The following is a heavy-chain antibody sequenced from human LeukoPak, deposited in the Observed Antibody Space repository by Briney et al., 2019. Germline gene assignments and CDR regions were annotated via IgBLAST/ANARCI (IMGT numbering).Heavy chain of an antibody. D-gene: IGHD1-26*01. Sequence: GGSLRLSCAASGFTLSYYWMSWVRQAPGKGLEWVAFIRYDGSNKYYADSVKGRFTISRDNAKNSLYLQMNSLRAEDTAVYYCARDKIVGATYFDYWGQGTLVTVSS. J-gene: IGHJ4*02. CDR2: IRYDGSNK. CDR3: ARDKIVGATYFDY. V-gene: IGHV3-30*02. CDR1: GFTLSYYW.